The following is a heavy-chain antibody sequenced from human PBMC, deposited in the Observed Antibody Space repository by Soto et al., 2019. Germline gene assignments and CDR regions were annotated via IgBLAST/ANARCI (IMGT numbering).Heavy chain of an antibody. J-gene: IGHJ6*02. Sequence: ASVKVSCKASGYTFTSYGISWVRQAPGQGLEWMGWISAYNGNTNYAQKLQGRVTMTTDTSTSTAYMELRSLRSDDTAVYYCARADTAMVGGDYYYYGMDVWGQGTTVTVSS. CDR2: ISAYNGNT. D-gene: IGHD5-18*01. CDR3: ARADTAMVGGDYYYYGMDV. CDR1: GYTFTSYG. V-gene: IGHV1-18*01.